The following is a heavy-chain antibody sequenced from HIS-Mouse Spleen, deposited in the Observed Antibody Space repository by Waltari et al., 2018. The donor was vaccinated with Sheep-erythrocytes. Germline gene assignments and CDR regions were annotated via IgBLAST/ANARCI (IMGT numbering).Heavy chain of an antibody. V-gene: IGHV3-21*01. J-gene: IGHJ4*02. Sequence: YSMNWVRQAPGKGLEWVSSISSSSSYIYYADSVKGRFTISRDNAKNSLYLQMNSLRAEDTAVYYCARVASGATFDYWGQGTLVTVSS. CDR2: ISSSSSYI. CDR3: ARVASGATFDY. D-gene: IGHD1-26*01. CDR1: YS.